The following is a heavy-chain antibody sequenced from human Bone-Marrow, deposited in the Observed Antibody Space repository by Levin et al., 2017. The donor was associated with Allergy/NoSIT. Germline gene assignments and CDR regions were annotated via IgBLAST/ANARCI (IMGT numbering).Heavy chain of an antibody. V-gene: IGHV3-23*01. D-gene: IGHD3-3*01. CDR3: AKSDIRGRITIFGVVMSY. CDR2: ISGTGDRT. J-gene: IGHJ4*02. CDR1: GFTFRNYA. Sequence: AGGSLRLSCAASGFTFRNYAMSWVRQAPGKGLEWVSGISGTGDRTYYTDSVKGRFSISRDNSKNTVYLQMNNMRAEDTAVYYCAKSDIRGRITIFGVVMSYWGQGTLVTVSS.